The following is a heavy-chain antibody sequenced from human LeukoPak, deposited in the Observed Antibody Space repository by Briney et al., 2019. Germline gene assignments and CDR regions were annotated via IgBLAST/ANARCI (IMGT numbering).Heavy chain of an antibody. Sequence: ESGPTLVNPTQTLTLTCTFSGFSLSTSGVGAGWIRQPPGKALEWLALIYWDDDKRYSPSLRSRLTITKDTPKNQVVLTMTNMDPVDTATYYCARTKPEQSLDYWGQGTLVTVSS. V-gene: IGHV2-5*02. CDR3: ARTKPEQSLDY. CDR1: GFSLSTSGVG. J-gene: IGHJ4*02. CDR2: IYWDDDK. D-gene: IGHD6-19*01.